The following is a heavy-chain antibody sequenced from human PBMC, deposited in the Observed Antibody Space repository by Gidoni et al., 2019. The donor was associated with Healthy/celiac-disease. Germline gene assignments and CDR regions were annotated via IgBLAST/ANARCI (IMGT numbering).Heavy chain of an antibody. CDR3: ATIPNCSSTSCYGNAFDI. V-gene: IGHV1-24*01. CDR1: GYTLTALS. CDR2: FDPEDGET. Sequence: QAQLVQSGAEVKKPGASVKVSCKEPGYTLTALSMHWVRQAPGKGLEWMGGFDPEDGETIYAQKFQGRVTMTEDTSTDTSYMELSILRSDDTAVYYCATIPNCSSTSCYGNAFDIWGQGTMVTVSS. D-gene: IGHD2-2*01. J-gene: IGHJ3*02.